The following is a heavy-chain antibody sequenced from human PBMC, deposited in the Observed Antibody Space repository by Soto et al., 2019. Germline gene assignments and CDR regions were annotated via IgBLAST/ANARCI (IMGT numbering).Heavy chain of an antibody. CDR2: IHPNTGGT. D-gene: IGHD6-19*01. Sequence: ASVKVSCKASGYPYTNSYMHWVRQAPGQGLEWMGWIHPNTGGTNYAQKFQGRVTMTRDTSVSTVYMELSRLTSDDTAIYFCASDFRTRGWFRQAGNFAMAVWGQGTTVTVSS. CDR3: ASDFRTRGWFRQAGNFAMAV. CDR1: GYPYTNSY. V-gene: IGHV1-2*02. J-gene: IGHJ6*02.